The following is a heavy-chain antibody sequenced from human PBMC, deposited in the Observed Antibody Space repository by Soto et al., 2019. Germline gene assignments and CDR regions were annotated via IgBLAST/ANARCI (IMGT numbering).Heavy chain of an antibody. D-gene: IGHD2-15*01. CDR2: IGTNADT. V-gene: IGHV3-13*01. J-gene: IGHJ4*02. CDR1: GFKFSDYD. CDR3: ARGRPYWSDFYIDY. Sequence: EVQLVESGGVLIQRGGSLRLSCEASGFKFSDYDMHWVRQQPGKGLEWVSGIGTNADTHYSDSVKGRFTISRENDRNSWYVQLNSHNADDTGVYFCARGRPYWSDFYIDYWGQGTLLTVSS.